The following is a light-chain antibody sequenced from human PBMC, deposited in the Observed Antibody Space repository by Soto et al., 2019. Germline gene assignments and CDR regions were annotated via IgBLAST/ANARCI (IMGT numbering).Light chain of an antibody. CDR2: DAY. Sequence: VVTQSPPTLSLSPGERATLSXRTSLSVSSYLAWYQQKPGQAPRLXIYDAYNRATGVQARFTGSGSGTEFTLTISSLQSEDFAVYYCKQYNNWPLTFGQGTRLEIK. CDR1: LSVSSY. J-gene: IGKJ5*01. V-gene: IGKV3D-15*01. CDR3: KQYNNWPLT.